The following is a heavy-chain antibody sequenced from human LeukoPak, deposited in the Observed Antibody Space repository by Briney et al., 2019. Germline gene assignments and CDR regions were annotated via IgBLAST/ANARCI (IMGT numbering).Heavy chain of an antibody. J-gene: IGHJ6*01. CDR1: GGSISSGGNS. CDR3: ATTEKNRNYINL. CDR2: IYHSGST. V-gene: IGHV4-30-2*01. Sequence: SETLSLTCAVSGGSISSGGNSWSWIRQPPGKGLEWIGYIYHSGSTYYNPSLKSRVTISVDRSKNQFSLKLSSVTAADTAVYFCATTEKNRNYINLWGPGTTVIVSS. D-gene: IGHD5-24*01.